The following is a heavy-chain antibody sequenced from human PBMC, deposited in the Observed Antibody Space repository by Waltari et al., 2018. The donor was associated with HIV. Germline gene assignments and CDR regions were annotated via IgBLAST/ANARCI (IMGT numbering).Heavy chain of an antibody. CDR3: VRDLAWRAFDV. D-gene: IGHD3-3*01. CDR1: GFTFGDYA. CDR2: IRSKTSGETR. V-gene: IGHV3-49*04. Sequence: QLVESGGALIQPGRSPRLSCTASGFTFGDYAMNWVRQAPRKGLEWVGFIRSKTSGETREYAASVKGRFSISRDDSKGMVYLQMNSLRADDTALYYCVRDLAWRAFDVWGQGTMVTVSS. J-gene: IGHJ3*01.